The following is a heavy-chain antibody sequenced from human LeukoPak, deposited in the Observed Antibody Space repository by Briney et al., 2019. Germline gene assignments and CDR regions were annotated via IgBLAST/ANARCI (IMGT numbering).Heavy chain of an antibody. Sequence: GASVKVSCKASGYTFTGYYMHWVRQAPGQGLEGMGWFNPNSGGTNYAQKFQGRVTLTRDTSISTAYMELSRLRSDDTDVYYCARRDSSGYYDFDYWGQGTLVTVSS. J-gene: IGHJ4*02. CDR3: ARRDSSGYYDFDY. CDR2: FNPNSGGT. CDR1: GYTFTGYY. V-gene: IGHV1-2*02. D-gene: IGHD3-22*01.